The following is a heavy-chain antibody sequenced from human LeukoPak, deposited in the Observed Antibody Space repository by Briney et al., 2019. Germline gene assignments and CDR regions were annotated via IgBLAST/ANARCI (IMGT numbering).Heavy chain of an antibody. CDR1: GYTFTSYD. CDR2: MNPNSGNT. Sequence: ASVKVSCKASGYTFTSYDINWVRQATGQGLEWMGWMNPNSGNTDYAQKFQGRVTITRNTSISTAYMELSSLRSEDTAVYYCARLRYSSGWHSEDYWGQGTLVTVSS. J-gene: IGHJ4*02. D-gene: IGHD6-19*01. V-gene: IGHV1-8*03. CDR3: ARLRYSSGWHSEDY.